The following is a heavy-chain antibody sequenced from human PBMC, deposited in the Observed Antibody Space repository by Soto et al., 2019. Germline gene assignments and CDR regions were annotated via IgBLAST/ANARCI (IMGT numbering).Heavy chain of an antibody. J-gene: IGHJ4*02. CDR3: ARIMCGGDCYDFDY. Sequence: QVQLVESGGGVVQPGRSLRLSCAASGFTFSSYGMHWVRQAPGKGLEWVAVIWYDGSNKYYADSVKGRFIISRDNSKNTLYLQMNSLRAEDTAVYYCARIMCGGDCYDFDYWGQGTLVTVSS. CDR1: GFTFSSYG. V-gene: IGHV3-33*01. CDR2: IWYDGSNK. D-gene: IGHD2-21*02.